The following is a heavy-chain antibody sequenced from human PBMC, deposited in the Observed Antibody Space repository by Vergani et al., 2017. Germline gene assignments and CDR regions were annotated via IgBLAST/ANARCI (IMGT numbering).Heavy chain of an antibody. CDR1: GFTFSDHY. Sequence: EVQLVESGGGLVQPGGSLRLSCAASGFTFSDHYMDWVRQAPGKGLEWVGRTRNKANSYTTEYAASVKGRFTISRDDSKNSLYLQMNSLKTEDTAVYYCARESGAVAAAGGYYYGMDVWGQGTTVTVSS. CDR2: TRNKANSYTT. D-gene: IGHD6-19*01. J-gene: IGHJ6*02. V-gene: IGHV3-72*01. CDR3: ARESGAVAAAGGYYYGMDV.